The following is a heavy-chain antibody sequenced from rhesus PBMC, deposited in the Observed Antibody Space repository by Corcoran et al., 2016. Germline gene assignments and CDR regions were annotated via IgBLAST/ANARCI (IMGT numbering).Heavy chain of an antibody. D-gene: IGHD4-29*01. Sequence: QVQLQQWGEGLVKPSETLSLTCAVYGGSISGYYYWSWIRQVPGKGLERIGYIYGNSVSTKYNPSLKNRVTISKDTSKNQFSMKLSSVTAADTAVYYCARTHGSTIREYYFDYWGQGVLVTVSS. CDR1: GGSISGYYY. J-gene: IGHJ4*01. CDR3: ARTHGSTIREYYFDY. CDR2: IYGNSVST. V-gene: IGHV4-73*01.